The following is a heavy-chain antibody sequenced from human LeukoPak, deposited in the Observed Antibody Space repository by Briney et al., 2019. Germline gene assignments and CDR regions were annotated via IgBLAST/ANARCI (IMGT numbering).Heavy chain of an antibody. J-gene: IGHJ6*04. CDR2: INHSGST. CDR3: ARVGWQQPTDG. CDR1: GGSFSGYY. V-gene: IGHV4-34*01. D-gene: IGHD6-13*01. Sequence: SSETLSLTCAVYGGSFSGYYWSWIRQPPGKGLEWIGEINHSGSTNYNPSLKSRVTISVDTSKNQFSLKLSSVTAADTAVYYCARVGWQQPTDGWGKGTTVTVSS.